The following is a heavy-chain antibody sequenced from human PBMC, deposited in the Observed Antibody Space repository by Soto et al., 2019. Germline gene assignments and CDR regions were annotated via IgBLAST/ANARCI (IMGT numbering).Heavy chain of an antibody. D-gene: IGHD1-26*01. J-gene: IGHJ4*02. V-gene: IGHV4-39*07. Sequence: SETLSLTCTVSGGSVSSSGNYWGWIRQPPGKGLEWIGEIYHTGSTYYNPSLQSRVTISVDKSRNQFSMRLSSVTAADTAIYYCASHLGATRGPFDFWGQGTLVTVSS. CDR2: IYHTGST. CDR1: GGSVSSSGNY. CDR3: ASHLGATRGPFDF.